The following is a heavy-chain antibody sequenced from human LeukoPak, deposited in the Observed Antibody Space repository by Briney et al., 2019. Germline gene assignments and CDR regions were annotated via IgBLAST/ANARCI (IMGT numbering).Heavy chain of an antibody. J-gene: IGHJ4*02. CDR1: GGTFTSYA. CDR2: IIPIFGTA. CDR3: AIAKVGASLSVDY. Sequence: SVRVSCKASGGTFTSYAIRWVRGAPGQGLEWMGGIIPIFGTANYAQKFQGRVTITTDESTRTAYMGLSRARYADTAGYGCAIAKVGASLSVDYLVQRTKVTVSS. V-gene: IGHV1-69*05. D-gene: IGHD1-26*01.